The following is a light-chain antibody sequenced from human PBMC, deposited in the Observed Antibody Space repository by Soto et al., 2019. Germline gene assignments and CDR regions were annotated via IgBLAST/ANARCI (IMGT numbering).Light chain of an antibody. J-gene: IGKJ1*01. CDR2: GAS. CDR1: QSVGSN. V-gene: IGKV3-15*01. Sequence: DIVMTQSPATLSVSPGERATLSCRASQSVGSNLAWYQQKPGQAPRLLIYGASTRATDIPARFSGSGSETEFTLTISSLQSEDSAVYYCQQYNNRPRTLGQGTKVDIK. CDR3: QQYNNRPRT.